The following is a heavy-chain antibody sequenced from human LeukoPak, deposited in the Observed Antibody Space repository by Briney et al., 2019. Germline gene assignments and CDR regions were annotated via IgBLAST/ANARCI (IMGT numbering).Heavy chain of an antibody. Sequence: ASVKVSCKASGYTFTGYYMHWVRQPPGQGLEWMGWINPNSGGTNYAQKFQGRVTMSRDTSISTAYMELSRLRSDDTAVYYCARDGRDTAMVTSLDYWGQGTLVTVSS. V-gene: IGHV1-2*02. D-gene: IGHD5-18*01. J-gene: IGHJ4*02. CDR1: GYTFTGYY. CDR3: ARDGRDTAMVTSLDY. CDR2: INPNSGGT.